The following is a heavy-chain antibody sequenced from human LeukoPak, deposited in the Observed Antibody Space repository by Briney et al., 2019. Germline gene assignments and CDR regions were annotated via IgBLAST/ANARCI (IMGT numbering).Heavy chain of an antibody. CDR2: IYHSGST. V-gene: IGHV4-30-2*01. J-gene: IGHJ3*02. CDR1: GDSISSGGYS. D-gene: IGHD7-27*01. Sequence: SETLSLTCAVSGDSISSGGYSWSWIRQPPGKGLEWIGYIYHSGSTYYNPSLKSRVTISVDRPKNQFSLKLSSVTAADTAVYYCARDLTGDGAFDIWGQGTMVTVSS. CDR3: ARDLTGDGAFDI.